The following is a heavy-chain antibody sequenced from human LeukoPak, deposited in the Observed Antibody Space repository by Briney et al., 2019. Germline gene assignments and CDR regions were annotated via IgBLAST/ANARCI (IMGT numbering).Heavy chain of an antibody. CDR2: VYDSGST. V-gene: IGHV4-39*01. Sequence: SETLSLTCTVSGGSISSGSYYWGYIRQPPQKGLEWIGSVYDSGSTYYNPSLKSRVTISVDTSKNQFSLKLSSVTAADTAVYYCARQGLWELPTFDSWGQGTLVSVSS. CDR1: GGSISSGSYY. CDR3: ARQGLWELPTFDS. D-gene: IGHD1-26*01. J-gene: IGHJ4*02.